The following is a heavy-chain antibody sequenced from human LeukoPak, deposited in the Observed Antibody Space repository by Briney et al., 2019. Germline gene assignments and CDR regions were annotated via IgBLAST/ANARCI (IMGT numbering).Heavy chain of an antibody. CDR3: ARDAYYGPENWFDP. CDR1: GFTFSSYW. Sequence: GGSLRLSCAASGFTFSSYWMSWVRQAPGKGLEWVANIKQDGSEKYYVDSVKGRFTIFRDNAKNSLYLQMNSLRAEDTAVYYCARDAYYGPENWFDPWGQGTLVTVSS. CDR2: IKQDGSEK. V-gene: IGHV3-7*03. J-gene: IGHJ5*02. D-gene: IGHD3-10*01.